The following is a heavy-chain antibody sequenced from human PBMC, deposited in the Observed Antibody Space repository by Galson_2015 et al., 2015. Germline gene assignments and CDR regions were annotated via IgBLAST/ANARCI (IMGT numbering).Heavy chain of an antibody. CDR3: ARCPPLDLEWLSPTTNFDY. CDR2: ISSSSSYI. CDR1: GFTFSSYS. V-gene: IGHV3-21*01. Sequence: SLRLSCAASGFTFSSYSMNWVRQAPGKGLEWVSSISSSSSYIYYADSVKGRFTISRDNAKNSLYLQMNSLRAEDTAVYYCARCPPLDLEWLSPTTNFDYWGQGTLVTVSS. J-gene: IGHJ4*02. D-gene: IGHD3-3*01.